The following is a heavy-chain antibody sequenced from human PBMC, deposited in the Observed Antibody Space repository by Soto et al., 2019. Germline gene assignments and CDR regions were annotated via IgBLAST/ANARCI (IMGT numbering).Heavy chain of an antibody. CDR1: GYTFTSYG. D-gene: IGHD3-10*01. V-gene: IGHV1-18*01. Sequence: ASVKVSCKASGYTFTSYGISWVRQAPGQGLEWMGWISAYNGNTNYAQKLQGRVTMTTDTSTSTAYMELRSLRSDDTAVYYCAINNYYYGSGSHYNLGGTLADVWGQGTTVTVSS. CDR2: ISAYNGNT. J-gene: IGHJ6*02. CDR3: AINNYYYGSGSHYNLGGTLADV.